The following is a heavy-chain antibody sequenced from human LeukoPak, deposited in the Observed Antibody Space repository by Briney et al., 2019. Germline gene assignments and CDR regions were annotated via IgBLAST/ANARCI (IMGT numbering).Heavy chain of an antibody. CDR3: AVNLTKHTFDI. CDR2: IYYSGST. V-gene: IGHV4-39*07. CDR1: AGSIITSSYY. J-gene: IGHJ3*02. Sequence: PSETLSLTCTVSAGSIITSSYYWGWIRQPPGKGLEWIGSIYYSGSTYYNPFLKSRVTISVDTSKNQFSLELSSVTAADTAAYYCAVNLTKHTFDIWGQGTMVTVSS. D-gene: IGHD1-1*01.